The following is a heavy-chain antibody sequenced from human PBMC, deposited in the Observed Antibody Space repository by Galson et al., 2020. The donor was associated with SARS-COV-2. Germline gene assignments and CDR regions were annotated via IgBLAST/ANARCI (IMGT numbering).Heavy chain of an antibody. J-gene: IGHJ4*02. CDR2: ISDSGGST. CDR1: GFTFNSYD. Sequence: LSLTCAASGFTFNSYDLSWVRQIPGKGLEWVSTISDSGGSTYSADSVKGRFTISRDNSKNTLSLQMNSLRADDTALYYCALLRGTYYIDYWGQGTLVTVSS. CDR3: ALLRGTYYIDY. D-gene: IGHD1-26*01. V-gene: IGHV3-23*01.